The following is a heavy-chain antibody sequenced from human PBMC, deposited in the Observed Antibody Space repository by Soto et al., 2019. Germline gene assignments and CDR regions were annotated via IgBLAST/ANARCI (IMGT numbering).Heavy chain of an antibody. CDR2: IWYDGSNI. V-gene: IGHV3-33*01. CDR3: ARDLRKGRYFDY. J-gene: IGHJ4*02. CDR1: GFTFSGSG. Sequence: GESLKISCAASGFTFSGSGMHWVRQAPGKGLEWVAVIWYDGSNIYYADSVKGRFTISRDNSKNTLYLQMSSLKAEDTAVYYCARDLRKGRYFDYWGQGTLVTVSS.